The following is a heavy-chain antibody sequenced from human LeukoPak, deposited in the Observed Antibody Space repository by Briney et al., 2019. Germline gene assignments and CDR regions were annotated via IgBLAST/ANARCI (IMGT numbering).Heavy chain of an antibody. CDR1: GGSFSGYY. CDR3: AKDWDDYYGSGSYFDY. Sequence: SETLSLTCAVYGGSFSGYYWSWIRQPPGKGLEWIGEINHSGSTNYNPSLKSRVTISVDTSKNQFSLKLSSGTAADTAVYYCAKDWDDYYGSGSYFDYWGQGTLVTVSS. CDR2: INHSGST. J-gene: IGHJ4*02. V-gene: IGHV4-34*01. D-gene: IGHD3-10*01.